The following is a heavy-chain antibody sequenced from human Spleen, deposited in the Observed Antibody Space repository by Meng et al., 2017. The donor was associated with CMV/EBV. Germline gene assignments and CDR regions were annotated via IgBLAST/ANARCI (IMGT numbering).Heavy chain of an antibody. CDR1: GYSISSGYY. CDR3: ARTPMVRGVIRAFDI. J-gene: IGHJ3*02. D-gene: IGHD3-10*01. CDR2: IYYSGNT. V-gene: IGHV4-38-2*02. Sequence: SETLSLTCTVSGYSISSGYYWGWIRQPPGKGLEWIGSIYYSGNTYYNPSLKSRVTISVDTSKNQFSLKLSSVTAADTAVYYCARTPMVRGVIRAFDIWGQGTMVTVSS.